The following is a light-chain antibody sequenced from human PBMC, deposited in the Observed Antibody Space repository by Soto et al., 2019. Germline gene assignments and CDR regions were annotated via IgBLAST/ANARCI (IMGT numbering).Light chain of an antibody. J-gene: IGKJ1*01. CDR3: QQYNNWPRT. CDR1: QSVSIN. Sequence: IVMPQSPATLSVSPGERATLSCRASQSVSINLAWYQQKPGQAPRLLIYGASSRATGIPARFSGSGSGTEFTLTISSLQSEDSAVYFCQQYNNWPRTFGQGTKVDI. V-gene: IGKV3-15*01. CDR2: GAS.